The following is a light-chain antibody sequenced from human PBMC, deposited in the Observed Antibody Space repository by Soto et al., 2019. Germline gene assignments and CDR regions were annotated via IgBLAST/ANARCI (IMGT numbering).Light chain of an antibody. V-gene: IGKV3-20*01. Sequence: EIVLTQSPGTLSLSPGERATLSCRASQSVSSSYLAWYQQKPGQAPRLLIYGASSRATGIPDRFSGSGSGTDFTLTISRLEPEDFAVSYCQQYDSSPRTVGQGTKLEIK. CDR3: QQYDSSPRT. J-gene: IGKJ2*01. CDR1: QSVSSSY. CDR2: GAS.